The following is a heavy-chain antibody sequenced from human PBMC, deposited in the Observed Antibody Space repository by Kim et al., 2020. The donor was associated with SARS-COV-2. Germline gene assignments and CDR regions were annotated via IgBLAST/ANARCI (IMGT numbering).Heavy chain of an antibody. Sequence: REKYYVDSVKGRFTTSRDNAKNSLYLQMNSLRAEDTAVYYCAYSSSFDYWGQETLVTVSS. CDR3: AYSSSFDY. CDR2: REK. V-gene: IGHV3-7*03. J-gene: IGHJ4*02. D-gene: IGHD6-13*01.